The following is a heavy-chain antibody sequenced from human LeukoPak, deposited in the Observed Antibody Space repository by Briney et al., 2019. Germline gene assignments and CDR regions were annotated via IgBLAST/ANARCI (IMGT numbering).Heavy chain of an antibody. J-gene: IGHJ4*02. V-gene: IGHV4-39*01. CDR2: INHSGST. CDR3: ARLKLGESILMTTVTTGDY. D-gene: IGHD4-17*01. CDR1: GGSISSGSYY. Sequence: PSQTLSLTCTVSGGSISSGSYYWSWIRQPPGKGLEWIGEINHSGSTNYNPSLKSRVTISVGTSKNQFSLKLSSVTAADTAVYYCARLKLGESILMTTVTTGDYWGQGTLVTVSS.